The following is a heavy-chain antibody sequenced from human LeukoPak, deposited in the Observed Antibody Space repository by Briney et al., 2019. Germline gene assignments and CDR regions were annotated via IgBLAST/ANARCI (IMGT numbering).Heavy chain of an antibody. D-gene: IGHD2-2*01. Sequence: SLRLSXAXXGFTFXSYAMSWVRQAPGKGLEWVSAISGSGGSTYYADSAKGRFTISRDNSKNTLYLQMNSLRAEDTAVYYCAKAPAATPNWFDPWGQGTLVTVSS. V-gene: IGHV3-23*01. J-gene: IGHJ5*02. CDR1: GFTFXSYA. CDR3: AKAPAATPNWFDP. CDR2: ISGSGGST.